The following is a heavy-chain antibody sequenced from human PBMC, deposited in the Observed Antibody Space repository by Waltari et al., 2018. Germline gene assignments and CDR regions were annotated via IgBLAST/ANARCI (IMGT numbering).Heavy chain of an antibody. J-gene: IGHJ6*02. CDR2: IYYSGST. V-gene: IGHV4-39*07. Sequence: QLQLQESGPGLVKPSETLSLTCTVSGGSISSSSYSWGWIRQPPGKGLEWIGSIYYSGSTYYNPSLKSRVTISVDTSKNQFSLKLSSVTAADTAVYYCARDIAAAGQGGLDVWGQGTTVTVSS. CDR1: GGSISSSSYS. CDR3: ARDIAAAGQGGLDV. D-gene: IGHD6-13*01.